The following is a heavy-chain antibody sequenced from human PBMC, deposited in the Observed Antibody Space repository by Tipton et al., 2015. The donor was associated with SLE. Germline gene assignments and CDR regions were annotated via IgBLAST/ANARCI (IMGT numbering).Heavy chain of an antibody. CDR2: INHSGST. D-gene: IGHD3-10*01. CDR3: ASLRTEYYYGSRADY. V-gene: IGHV4-34*01. Sequence: TLSLTCAVYGGSFSGYYWSWIRQPPGKGLEWIGEINHSGSTNYNPSLKSRVTISVDTSKNQFSLKLSSATAADTAVYYCASLRTEYYYGSRADYWGQGTLVTVSS. J-gene: IGHJ4*02. CDR1: GGSFSGYY.